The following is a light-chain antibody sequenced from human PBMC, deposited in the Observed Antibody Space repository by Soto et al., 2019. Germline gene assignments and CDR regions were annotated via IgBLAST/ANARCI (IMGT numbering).Light chain of an antibody. J-gene: IGKJ1*01. Sequence: LSLSVGTVSLSPRESATPSCRASQSVSSNYLAWYRQKPGQAPRLLIYGASSRATGIPARFSGGGSGTDFSLTISRLDPEDFAVYYCPQYSSPPQTFGQGTKADIK. CDR2: GAS. V-gene: IGKV3-20*01. CDR3: PQYSSPPQT. CDR1: QSVSSNY.